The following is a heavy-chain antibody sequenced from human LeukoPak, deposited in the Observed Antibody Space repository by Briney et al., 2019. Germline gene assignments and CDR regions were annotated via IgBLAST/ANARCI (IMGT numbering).Heavy chain of an antibody. Sequence: GGSLRLSCAASGFTFSTYWMSWVRQAPGKGLEWVANIKEDGSEKYYVDSVRGRFTISRDNAKNSMYLQMNSPRAEDTAVYYCAGDRSRFVYWGQGTLVTVSS. CDR1: GFTFSTYW. D-gene: IGHD2-15*01. V-gene: IGHV3-7*01. CDR3: AGDRSRFVY. CDR2: IKEDGSEK. J-gene: IGHJ4*02.